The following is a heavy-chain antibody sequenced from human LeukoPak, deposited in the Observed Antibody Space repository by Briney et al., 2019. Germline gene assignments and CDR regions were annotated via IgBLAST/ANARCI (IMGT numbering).Heavy chain of an antibody. CDR3: AKVGVMRRSGWFGGDYFDF. V-gene: IGHV3-23*01. D-gene: IGHD6-19*01. CDR1: GITFSNYA. Sequence: PGGSLRLSCAVSGITFSNYAMNWVRQAPGKGLEWVSVITGSGGSTYYADSVKGRFTISRDNSKNTVSLEMNSLRAEDMAVYYCAKVGVMRRSGWFGGDYFDFWGQGTLDTVSS. CDR2: ITGSGGST. J-gene: IGHJ4*02.